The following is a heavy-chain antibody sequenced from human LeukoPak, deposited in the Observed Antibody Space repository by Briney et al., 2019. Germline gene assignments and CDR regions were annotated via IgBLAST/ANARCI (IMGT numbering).Heavy chain of an antibody. V-gene: IGHV3-53*01. D-gene: IGHD3-22*01. CDR2: MYTGGST. J-gene: IGHJ4*02. Sequence: GGSLRLSCAASGFTISTNYMSWVRQAPGKGLEWVSVMYTGGSTYYADSVKGRFTVSRDNSKNTLYPQMNSLRAEDTALYYCARAPFSSDSSGYPYFDGWGQGTLVTVSS. CDR3: ARAPFSSDSSGYPYFDG. CDR1: GFTISTNY.